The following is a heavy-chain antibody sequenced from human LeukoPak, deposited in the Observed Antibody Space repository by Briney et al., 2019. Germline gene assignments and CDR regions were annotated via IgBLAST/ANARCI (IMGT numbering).Heavy chain of an antibody. V-gene: IGHV4-30-4*08. J-gene: IGHJ1*01. CDR2: IYYSGST. CDR1: GGSISSGGYS. CDR3: ARDGYCSNNRCFYFQD. Sequence: IPSQTLSLTCAVSGGSISSGGYSWSWIRQPPGEGLEWIGYIYYSGSTQYNPSLKSRVTISVDTSNNQFSLKLPSVTAADTAVYYCARDGYCSNNRCFYFQDWGQGTLVTVSS. D-gene: IGHD2-2*01.